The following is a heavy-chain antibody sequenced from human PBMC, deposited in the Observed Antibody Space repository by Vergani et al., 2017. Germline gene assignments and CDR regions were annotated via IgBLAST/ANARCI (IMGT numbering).Heavy chain of an antibody. CDR3: ARNLAMGFCFDY. Sequence: EVQLLESGGGLVQPGGSLRLSCAASGFTFSSYAMSWVRQAPGKGLEWVSAISGSGGSTYYADSVKGRFTISRDNSKNTLYLQMNSLRAEDTAVYYCARNLAMGFCFDYWGQGTLVTVSS. D-gene: IGHD3-16*01. V-gene: IGHV3-23*01. CDR2: ISGSGGST. J-gene: IGHJ4*02. CDR1: GFTFSSYA.